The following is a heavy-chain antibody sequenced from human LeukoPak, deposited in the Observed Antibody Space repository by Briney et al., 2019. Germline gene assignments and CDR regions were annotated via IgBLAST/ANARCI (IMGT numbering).Heavy chain of an antibody. CDR3: ARGGDFWSGYYIRYYYYGMDV. D-gene: IGHD3-3*01. CDR1: GYTFTSYD. Sequence: ASVKVSCKASGYTFTSYDTNWVRQATGQGLEWMGWMNPNSGNTGYAQKFQGRVTMTRNTSISTAYMELSSLRSEDTAVYYCARGGDFWSGYYIRYYYYGMDVWGQGTTVTVS. CDR2: MNPNSGNT. V-gene: IGHV1-8*01. J-gene: IGHJ6*02.